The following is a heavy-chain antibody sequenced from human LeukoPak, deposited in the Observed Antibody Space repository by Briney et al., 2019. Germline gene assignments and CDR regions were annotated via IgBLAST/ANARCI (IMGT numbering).Heavy chain of an antibody. Sequence: GGSLRLSCAASGFTFSSYSMSWVRQAPGKGLEWVSAISGSGGSTYYADSVKGRVTISRDNSKKTLYLQMNSLRAEDTTVYYCAKDNSCYGDYLLDYWGQGTLVTVSS. CDR2: ISGSGGST. V-gene: IGHV3-23*01. CDR1: GFTFSSYS. D-gene: IGHD4-17*01. J-gene: IGHJ4*02. CDR3: AKDNSCYGDYLLDY.